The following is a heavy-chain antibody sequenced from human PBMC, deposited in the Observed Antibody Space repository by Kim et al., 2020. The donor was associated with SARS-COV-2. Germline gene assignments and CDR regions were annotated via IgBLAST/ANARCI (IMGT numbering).Heavy chain of an antibody. V-gene: IGHV1-3*01. CDR3: ARGFCNDVNCFNGFDP. Sequence: ASVKVSCKASGNIFNRYVMHWVRQAPGQSLEWMGWINAANGNTKYSQKFQGRVTITWDTSARTAYMDLSSLTSDDTAVYYCARGFCNDVNCFNGFDPWGQGTLVTVSS. CDR2: INAANGNT. CDR1: GNIFNRYV. D-gene: IGHD2-15*01. J-gene: IGHJ5*02.